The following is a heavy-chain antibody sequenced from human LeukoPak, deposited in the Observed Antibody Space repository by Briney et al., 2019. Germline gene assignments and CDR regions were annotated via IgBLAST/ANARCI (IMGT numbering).Heavy chain of an antibody. J-gene: IGHJ4*02. V-gene: IGHV3-30-3*01. CDR1: GFTFITYA. Sequence: GGSLRLSCAASGFTFITYAMHWVRQAPGKGLEWVAVISYDGTNKYYADSVKGRFTISRDNSKNTLYLQMNSLRAEDTAVYYCARDPLLWFGDSFDYWGQGTLVTVSS. CDR3: ARDPLLWFGDSFDY. D-gene: IGHD3-10*01. CDR2: ISYDGTNK.